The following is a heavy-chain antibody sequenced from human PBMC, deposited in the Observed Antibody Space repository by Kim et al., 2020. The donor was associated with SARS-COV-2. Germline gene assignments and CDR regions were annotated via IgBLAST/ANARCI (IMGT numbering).Heavy chain of an antibody. Sequence: GGSLRLSCAASGFTFSSYAMHWVRQAPGKGLEWVAVISYDGSNKYYADSVKGRFTISRDNSKNTLYLQMNSLRAEDTAVYYCARARSGWTYYYYYGMDV. CDR2: ISYDGSNK. CDR3: ARARSGWTYYYYYGMDV. V-gene: IGHV3-30-3*01. CDR1: GFTFSSYA. J-gene: IGHJ6*01. D-gene: IGHD6-19*01.